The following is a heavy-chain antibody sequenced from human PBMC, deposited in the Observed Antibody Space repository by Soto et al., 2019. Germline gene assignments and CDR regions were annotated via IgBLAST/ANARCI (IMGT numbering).Heavy chain of an antibody. CDR1: GFIFSGSA. J-gene: IGHJ4*02. D-gene: IGHD3-22*01. CDR2: IRSRANSYAT. V-gene: IGHV3-73*01. Sequence: EVQLVESGGTLVQPGGSLKLSCAASGFIFSGSALHWVRQASGKGLEWVGRIRSRANSYATSYAASVKGRFTISRDDSKNTAYLQMNSLKTEDTAVYYCTRPADGGSGYTFDQWGQGTLVTVSS. CDR3: TRPADGGSGYTFDQ.